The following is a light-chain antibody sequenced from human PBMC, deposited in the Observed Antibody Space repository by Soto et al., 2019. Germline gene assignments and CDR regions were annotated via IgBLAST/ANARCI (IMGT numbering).Light chain of an antibody. V-gene: IGLV2-8*01. CDR2: EVN. CDR3: SSHAGSKNIV. CDR1: SSDVGGYNY. Sequence: QSALTQPPSASGSPGQSVAISCTGTSSDVGGYNYVSWYQHHPGKAPKLMIYEVNKRTSGVPDRCSGSKSGNTASLTVSGLQAEDEADYYCSSHAGSKNIVFGGGTKVTVL. J-gene: IGLJ2*01.